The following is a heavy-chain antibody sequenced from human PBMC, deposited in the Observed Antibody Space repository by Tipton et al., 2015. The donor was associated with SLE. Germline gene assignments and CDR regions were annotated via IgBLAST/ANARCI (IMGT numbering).Heavy chain of an antibody. V-gene: IGHV4-39*07. CDR1: GGSVSTSRYY. D-gene: IGHD1-14*01. J-gene: IGHJ6*02. Sequence: TLSLTCAVYGGSVSTSRYYWGWIRQPPGQGLEWIGNIFFNGNTYYTPSLKSRATISIDMSRNQFSLRLNFVTAADTAVYYRVRQPPGGGPGYQYDMDVWGQGTAVTVSS. CDR2: IFFNGNT. CDR3: VRQPPGGGPGYQYDMDV.